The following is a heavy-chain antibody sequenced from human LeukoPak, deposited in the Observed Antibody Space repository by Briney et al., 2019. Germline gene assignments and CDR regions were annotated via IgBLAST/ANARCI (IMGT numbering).Heavy chain of an antibody. CDR1: GFTFSSYN. D-gene: IGHD3-22*01. V-gene: IGHV3-21*04. CDR2: IRSSRNSI. J-gene: IGHJ4*02. CDR3: ARGKTYYCDSTAYPFDY. Sequence: PGGSLRLSCAASGFTFSSYNMNWVRQAPGKGLEWISSIRSSRNSISYADSVKGRFTISRDNAKNSLHLQMNSLRAEDTAVYYCARGKTYYCDSTAYPFDYWGQGTLVSVSS.